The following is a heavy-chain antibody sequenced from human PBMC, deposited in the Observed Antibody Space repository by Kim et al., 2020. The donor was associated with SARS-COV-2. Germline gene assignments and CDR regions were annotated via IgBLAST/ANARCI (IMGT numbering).Heavy chain of an antibody. Sequence: SETLSLTCTVSGGSVSSGSYYWSWIRQPPGKGLEWIGYIYYSGSTNYNPSLKSRVTISVDTSKNQFSLKLSSVTAADTAVYYCARSEDNYFDYWGQGTRV. CDR2: IYYSGST. CDR1: GGSVSSGSYY. CDR3: ARSEDNYFDY. J-gene: IGHJ4*02. V-gene: IGHV4-61*01.